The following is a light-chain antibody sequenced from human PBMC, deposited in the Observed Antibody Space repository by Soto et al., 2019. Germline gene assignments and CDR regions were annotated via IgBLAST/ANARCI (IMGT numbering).Light chain of an antibody. CDR3: AAWDDSLGGQV. CDR2: SDN. Sequence: QSVLPQPPSASGTPGQGVTISCSGSDSNIGGGAVNWYQHLPGTAPKLLIFSDNQRPSGVPDRFSGSRSGTSASLAISGLQSEDEADYYCAAWDDSLGGQVFGTRTKVTVL. CDR1: DSNIGGGA. J-gene: IGLJ1*01. V-gene: IGLV1-44*01.